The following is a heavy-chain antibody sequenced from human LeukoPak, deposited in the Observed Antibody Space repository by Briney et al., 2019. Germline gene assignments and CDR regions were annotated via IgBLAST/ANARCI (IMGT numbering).Heavy chain of an antibody. J-gene: IGHJ4*02. CDR1: GGSISSYY. V-gene: IGHV4-59*08. D-gene: IGHD3-10*01. CDR3: ARHGVWFGELFPLDY. Sequence: PSETLSLTCNVSGGSISSYYWSWIRQPPGQGLEWIGYIYYSGSTNYNPSLKSRVTISVDTSKNQFSLKLSSVTAADTAVYYCARHGVWFGELFPLDYWGQGTLVTVSS. CDR2: IYYSGST.